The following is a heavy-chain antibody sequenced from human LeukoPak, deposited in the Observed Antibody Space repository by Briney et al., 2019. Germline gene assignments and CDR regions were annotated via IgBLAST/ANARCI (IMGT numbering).Heavy chain of an antibody. D-gene: IGHD1-26*01. V-gene: IGHV3-23*01. Sequence: GGSLRLSCAASGFTFSSYAMSWVRQAPGKGLEWVSAISGSGGSTYYADSVKGRFTISRDNSKNTLYLQMNSLRAEDTAVYYCAKYSNPGYYYCGMDVWGQGATVTVSS. J-gene: IGHJ6*02. CDR3: AKYSNPGYYYCGMDV. CDR2: ISGSGGST. CDR1: GFTFSSYA.